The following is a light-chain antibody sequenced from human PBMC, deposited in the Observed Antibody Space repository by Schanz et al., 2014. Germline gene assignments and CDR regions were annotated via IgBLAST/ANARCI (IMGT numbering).Light chain of an antibody. CDR2: EVS. CDR1: SSDVGGYKY. Sequence: QSALTQPASVSGSPGQSITISCTGTSSDVGGYKYVSWYQQHPGKAPKLMIYEVSNRPSGVPDRFSGSKSGNTASLTISGLQAEDEADYYCCSYAGSYTVVFGGGTKLTVL. J-gene: IGLJ2*01. CDR3: CSYAGSYTVV. V-gene: IGLV2-14*01.